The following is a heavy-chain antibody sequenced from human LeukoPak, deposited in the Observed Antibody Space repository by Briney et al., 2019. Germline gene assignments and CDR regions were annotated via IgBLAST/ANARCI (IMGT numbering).Heavy chain of an antibody. CDR3: ARDRRYCSGGSCYTYYYYMDV. D-gene: IGHD2-15*01. CDR1: GGSISSGSYY. J-gene: IGHJ6*03. Sequence: SQTLSLTCTVSGGSISSGSYYWSWIRQPAGKGLEWIGRIYTSGSTNYNPSLKSRVTISVDTSKDQFSLKLSSVTAADTAVYYCARDRRYCSGGSCYTYYYYMDVWGKGTTVTISS. V-gene: IGHV4-61*02. CDR2: IYTSGST.